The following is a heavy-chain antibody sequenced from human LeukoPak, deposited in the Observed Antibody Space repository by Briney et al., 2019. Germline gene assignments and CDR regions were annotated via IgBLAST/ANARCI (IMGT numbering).Heavy chain of an antibody. CDR3: ARDKMRIYSSGWYSAFDY. D-gene: IGHD6-19*01. CDR2: IIPTFGTA. Sequence: ASVKVSCKASGGTFSSYAISWVRQAPGQGLEWMGRIIPTFGTANYAQKFQGRVTITTDESTSTAYMELSSLRSEDTAVYYCARDKMRIYSSGWYSAFDYWGQGTLVTVSS. V-gene: IGHV1-69*05. CDR1: GGTFSSYA. J-gene: IGHJ4*02.